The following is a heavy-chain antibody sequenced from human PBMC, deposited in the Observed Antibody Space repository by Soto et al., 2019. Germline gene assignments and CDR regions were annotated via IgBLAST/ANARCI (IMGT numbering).Heavy chain of an antibody. V-gene: IGHV3-7*01. J-gene: IGHJ3*02. CDR2: INQDGSEK. Sequence: EVQLVESGGGLVQPGGSLRLSCAATGFIFSSYWMSWVRQAPGKGLEWVANINQDGSEKYYVDSAKGRFTISRENAQDSLHLQMSNLGAEDTAVYYCARGFNSALDIWGQGTMVTVSS. CDR3: ARGFNSALDI. CDR1: GFIFSSYW.